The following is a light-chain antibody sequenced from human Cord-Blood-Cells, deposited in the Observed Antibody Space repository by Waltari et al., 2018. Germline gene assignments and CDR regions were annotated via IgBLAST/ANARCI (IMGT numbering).Light chain of an antibody. J-gene: IGLJ2*01. CDR3: CSYAGSSTYVV. V-gene: IGLV2-23*02. CDR1: SSDVWSYNL. Sequence: QSALTQPASVSGSPGQSITLSCTGTSSDVWSYNLFSWYQQHPGKAPKLMIYEVSKRPSGVSNRFSGSKSGNTASLTISGLQAEDEADYYCCSYAGSSTYVVFGGGTKLTVL. CDR2: EVS.